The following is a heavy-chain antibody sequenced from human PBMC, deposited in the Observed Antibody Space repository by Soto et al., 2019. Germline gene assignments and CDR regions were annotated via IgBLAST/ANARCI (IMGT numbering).Heavy chain of an antibody. Sequence: QVQLVESGGGVVQPGRSLRLSCVASGFTFSTYGMHWVRQAPGKGLEWVAVIWYDGSNKYYADSVKGRFTISRDTSKNTLYLQMNSLRAEDTAVYYCARDRRGYCGGDCYSGFDYWGQGTLVTVSS. CDR2: IWYDGSNK. D-gene: IGHD2-21*02. CDR1: GFTFSTYG. V-gene: IGHV3-33*01. CDR3: ARDRRGYCGGDCYSGFDY. J-gene: IGHJ4*02.